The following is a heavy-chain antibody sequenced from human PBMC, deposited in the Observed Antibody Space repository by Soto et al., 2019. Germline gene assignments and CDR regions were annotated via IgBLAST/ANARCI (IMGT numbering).Heavy chain of an antibody. Sequence: SETLSLTCTVSGGSINTMYWSWVRQPTGKGLEGSGRIFSSGSTSFNPSLESRVAMSVDTSKNHFSLNLSPVTAADMAVYYCAREGAYSAYNFAHGIQLWSFDFWGQGALVTVSS. J-gene: IGHJ4*02. CDR1: GGSINTMY. CDR3: AREGAYSAYNFAHGIQLWSFDF. V-gene: IGHV4-4*07. D-gene: IGHD5-12*01. CDR2: IFSSGST.